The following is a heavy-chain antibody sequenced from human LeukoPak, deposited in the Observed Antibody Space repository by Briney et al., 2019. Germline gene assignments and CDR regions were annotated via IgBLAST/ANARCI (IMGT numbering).Heavy chain of an antibody. CDR3: ARDRYYYDSSGGRGLDY. Sequence: SETLSLTCTVSGGSISSYYWSWIRQPAGKGLEWIGRIYTSGSTNYNPSLKSRVTMSGDTSKNQFSLKLSSVTAADTAVYYCARDRYYYDSSGGRGLDYWGQGTLVTVSS. V-gene: IGHV4-4*07. D-gene: IGHD3-22*01. CDR2: IYTSGST. J-gene: IGHJ4*02. CDR1: GGSISSYY.